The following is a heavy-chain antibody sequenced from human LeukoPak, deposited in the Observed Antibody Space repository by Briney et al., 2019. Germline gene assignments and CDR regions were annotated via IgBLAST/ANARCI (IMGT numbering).Heavy chain of an antibody. D-gene: IGHD2-2*01. V-gene: IGHV5-51*01. J-gene: IGHJ5*02. CDR2: IYPGDSDT. CDR3: ARQTLYCSSTSCYPYNWFDP. CDR1: GYSFTSYW. Sequence: GESLKISCKGSGYSFTSYWIGWVRQMPGKGLEWMGIIYPGDSDTRYSPSFQGQVTISADKSISTAYLQWSSLKASDTAMYYCARQTLYCSSTSCYPYNWFDPWGQGTLVTVPS.